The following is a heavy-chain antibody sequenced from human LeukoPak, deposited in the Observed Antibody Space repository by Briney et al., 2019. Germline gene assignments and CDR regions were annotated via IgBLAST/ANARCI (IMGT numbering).Heavy chain of an antibody. CDR1: GGTFNSYA. J-gene: IGHJ4*02. CDR2: IIPIFGTA. V-gene: IGHV1-69*01. CDR3: AREDRQWELNF. Sequence: ASVKVSCKASGGTFNSYAISWVRQATGQGLEWMGGIIPIFGTANYAQKFQGRDTITADESTSTAYMELSSLRSEDTAVYYCAREDRQWELNFWGQGTLVTVSS. D-gene: IGHD1-26*01.